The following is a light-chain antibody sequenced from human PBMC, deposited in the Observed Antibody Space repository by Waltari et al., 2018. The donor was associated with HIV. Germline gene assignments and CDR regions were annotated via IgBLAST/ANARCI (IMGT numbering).Light chain of an antibody. CDR2: RND. V-gene: IGLV1-47*01. CDR3: ASWDDALSSWL. Sequence: QSGLSQPPSTSRPPGQRVVISCSGRSSTVGTNYVSWFQQVPGAAPRLLIYRNDRRPSGVPDRFTAAKSGTSASLVISGLRSDDEAEYFCASWDDALSSWLFGGGTRLTVL. J-gene: IGLJ6*01. CDR1: SSTVGTNY.